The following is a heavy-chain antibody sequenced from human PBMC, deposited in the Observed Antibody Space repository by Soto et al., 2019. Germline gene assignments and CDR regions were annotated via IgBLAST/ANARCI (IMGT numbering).Heavy chain of an antibody. CDR3: SRDPIQLWLPGGYFDY. CDR2: IYYSGST. CDR1: GGSISSGGYY. J-gene: IGHJ4*02. D-gene: IGHD5-18*01. V-gene: IGHV4-31*03. Sequence: SETLSLTCTVSGGSISSGGYYWSWIRQHPGKGLEWIGYIYYSGSTYYNPSLKSRVTISVDTSKNQFSLKLSSVTAADTAVYYCSRDPIQLWLPGGYFDYWGQGTLVTVSS.